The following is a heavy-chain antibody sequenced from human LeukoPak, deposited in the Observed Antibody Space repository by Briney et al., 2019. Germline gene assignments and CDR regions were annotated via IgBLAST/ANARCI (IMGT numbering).Heavy chain of an antibody. CDR1: GFIFSDYS. CDR3: ARKRPNYFDY. J-gene: IGHJ4*02. V-gene: IGHV3-48*04. Sequence: GGSLRLSCAASGFIFSDYSMNWVRQTPGKGLEWVAYISSGGSTIYYADSVRGRFTISRDNAENSLYLQMNSLRAEDTALYYCARKRPNYFDYWGQGTLVTVFS. CDR2: ISSGGSTI.